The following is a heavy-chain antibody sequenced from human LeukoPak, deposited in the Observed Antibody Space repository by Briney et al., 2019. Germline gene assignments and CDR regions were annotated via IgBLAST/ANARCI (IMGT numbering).Heavy chain of an antibody. CDR3: ARTRGSMVRGVPPQASGWFDP. J-gene: IGHJ5*02. V-gene: IGHV4-34*01. CDR1: GGSFSGYY. D-gene: IGHD3-10*01. CDR2: INHSGST. Sequence: SETLSLTCAVYGGSFSGYYWSWIRQPPGKGLEWIGEINHSGSTNYNPSLKSRVTISVDTSKNQFSLKLSSVTAADTAVYYCARTRGSMVRGVPPQASGWFDPWGQGTLVTVSS.